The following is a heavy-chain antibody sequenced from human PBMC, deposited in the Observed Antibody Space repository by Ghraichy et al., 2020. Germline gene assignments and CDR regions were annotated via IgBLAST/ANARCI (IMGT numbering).Heavy chain of an antibody. CDR3: ARHSVSRFLNWFDP. Sequence: SETLSPTCTVSGGSIRSTNDYWAWIRQPPGKGLEWIGSVHYSKTTYYNPSLRSRVTISADTSKNHFSLKVTSMTAADTAVYYCARHSVSRFLNWFDPWGQGTLVIVSS. CDR2: VHYSKTT. V-gene: IGHV4-39*02. CDR1: GGSIRSTNDY. J-gene: IGHJ5*02. D-gene: IGHD3-3*01.